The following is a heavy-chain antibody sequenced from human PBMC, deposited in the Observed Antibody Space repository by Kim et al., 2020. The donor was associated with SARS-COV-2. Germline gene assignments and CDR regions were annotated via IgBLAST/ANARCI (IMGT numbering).Heavy chain of an antibody. V-gene: IGHV4-39*01. Sequence: SRVTISVDTSKSQFSLRLSSVTAADTAVYYCARHLSSYHGGSGLDDAFDIWGQGTMVTVSS. D-gene: IGHD6-13*01. CDR3: ARHLSSYHGGSGLDDAFDI. J-gene: IGHJ3*02.